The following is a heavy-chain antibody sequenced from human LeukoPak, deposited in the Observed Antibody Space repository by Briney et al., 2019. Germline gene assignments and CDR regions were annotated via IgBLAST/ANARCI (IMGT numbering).Heavy chain of an antibody. D-gene: IGHD3-22*01. J-gene: IGHJ1*01. CDR1: GYTFTGYY. CDR3: ARDLAYYYDSSGYSSSLQH. Sequence: GASVKVSCKASGYTFTGYYMHWVRQAPGQGLEWMGWINPNSGGTNYAQKFQGRVTMTRDTSISTAYMELSRLRSDDTAVYYCARDLAYYYDSSGYSSSLQHWGQGTLVTVSS. V-gene: IGHV1-2*02. CDR2: INPNSGGT.